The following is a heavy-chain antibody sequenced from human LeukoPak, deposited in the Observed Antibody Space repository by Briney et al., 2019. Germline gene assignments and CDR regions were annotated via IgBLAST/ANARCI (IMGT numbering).Heavy chain of an antibody. J-gene: IGHJ4*02. Sequence: GASVKVSCKASGYTFTGYYMHWVRQAPGQGLEWMGWINPNSGGTNYAQKFQGRVTMTRDTSISTGYMELRRLRSDDTAVYYCARGLVGATWSDYWGQGTLVTVSS. V-gene: IGHV1-2*02. D-gene: IGHD1-26*01. CDR2: INPNSGGT. CDR1: GYTFTGYY. CDR3: ARGLVGATWSDY.